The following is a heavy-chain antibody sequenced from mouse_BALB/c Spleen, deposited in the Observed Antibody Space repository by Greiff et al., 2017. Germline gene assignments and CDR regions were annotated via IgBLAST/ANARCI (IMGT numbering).Heavy chain of an antibody. V-gene: IGHV1S137*01. J-gene: IGHJ2*01. D-gene: IGHD1-1*01. CDR2: ISTYYGDA. CDR3: ARVTTVVEALDY. CDR1: GYTFTDYA. Sequence: VQLQQSGAELVRPGVSVKISCKGSGYTFTDYAMHWVKQSHAKSLEWIGVISTYYGDASYNQKFKGKATMTVDKSSSTAYMELARLTSEDSAIYYCARVTTVVEALDYWGQGTTLTVSS.